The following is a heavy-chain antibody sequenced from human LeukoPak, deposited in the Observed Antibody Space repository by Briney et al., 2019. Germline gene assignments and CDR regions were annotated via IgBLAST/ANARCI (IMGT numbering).Heavy chain of an antibody. CDR1: GGSISSGNYY. V-gene: IGHV4-61*02. CDR2: IYTSGST. D-gene: IGHD3-3*01. J-gene: IGHJ6*03. Sequence: PSETLSLTCTVSGGSISSGNYYWSWIRQPAGKGLEWIGRIYTSGSTNYNPSLKSRVTMSVDTSKNQFSLKLSSVTAADTAVYYCARYHDGPWSGSSNYYMDVWGKGTTVTVSS. CDR3: ARYHDGPWSGSSNYYMDV.